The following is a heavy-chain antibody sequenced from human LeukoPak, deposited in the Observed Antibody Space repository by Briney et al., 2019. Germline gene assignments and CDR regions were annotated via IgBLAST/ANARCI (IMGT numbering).Heavy chain of an antibody. V-gene: IGHV3-7*04. CDR2: IKEAGSEK. Sequence: PGGSLRLSCAASGFTFNTYAMSWVRQAPGKGLECMANIKEAGSEKYYVDSVKGRFTISRDNDKNLVHLQMNSLRAEDTAVYYCARGGGMRSWYDFDYWGQGTLVTVSS. J-gene: IGHJ4*02. CDR3: ARGGGMRSWYDFDY. D-gene: IGHD6-13*01. CDR1: GFTFNTYA.